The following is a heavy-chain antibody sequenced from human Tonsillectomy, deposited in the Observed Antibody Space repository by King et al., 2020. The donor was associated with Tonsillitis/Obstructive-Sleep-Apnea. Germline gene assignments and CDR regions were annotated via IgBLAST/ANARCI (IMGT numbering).Heavy chain of an antibody. CDR2: IRSKAYGGTT. V-gene: IGHV3-49*04. J-gene: IGHJ4*02. CDR1: GFTFGDYA. D-gene: IGHD3-22*01. CDR3: TRVVIVVVTTTWGFDY. Sequence: VQLVESGGGLVQPGRSLRLSCTASGFTFGDYAMSWVRQAPGKGLEWVGFIRSKAYGGTTEYAASVKGRFTISRDDSKSIAYLQMNSLKTEDTAVYYCTRVVIVVVTTTWGFDYWGQGTLVTVSS.